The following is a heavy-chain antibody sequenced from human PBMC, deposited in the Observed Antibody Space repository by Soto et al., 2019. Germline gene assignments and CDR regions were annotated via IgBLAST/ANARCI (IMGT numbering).Heavy chain of an antibody. D-gene: IGHD5-18*01. CDR2: IHSSSSTI. CDR3: ARDRGYTYGFDF. V-gene: IGHV3-48*02. CDR1: GLTFTSYS. J-gene: IGHJ4*02. Sequence: GSLRLSCAASGLTFTSYSMNWVRQAPGKGLEWVSFIHSSSSTIYYADSVKGRFTISRDNAKNSLYLQMNSLRDEDTSVYYCARDRGYTYGFDFWGQGALVTVSS.